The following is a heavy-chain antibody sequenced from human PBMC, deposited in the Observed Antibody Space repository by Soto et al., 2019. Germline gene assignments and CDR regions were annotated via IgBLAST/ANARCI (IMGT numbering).Heavy chain of an antibody. CDR3: AREIAVATPYYFDY. D-gene: IGHD6-19*01. CDR2: IIPILGIA. CDR1: GGTFSSYT. J-gene: IGHJ4*02. Sequence: SVKVSCKASGGTFSSYTIIWVRQAPGQGLEWMGRIIPILGIANYAQKFQGRVTITADKSTSTAYMELSSLRSEDTAVYYCAREIAVATPYYFDYWGQGTLVTVSS. V-gene: IGHV1-69*04.